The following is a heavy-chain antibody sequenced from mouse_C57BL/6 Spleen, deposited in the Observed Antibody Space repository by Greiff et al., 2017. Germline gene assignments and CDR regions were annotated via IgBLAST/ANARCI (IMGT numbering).Heavy chain of an antibody. CDR1: GYTFTTYP. CDR2: FHPYNDDT. D-gene: IGHD2-12*01. V-gene: IGHV1-47*01. J-gene: IGHJ4*01. Sequence: QVHVKQSGAELVKPGASVKMSCKASGYTFTTYPIEWMKQNHGKSLEWIGNFHPYNDDTKYNEKFKGKATLTVEKSSSTVYLELSRLTSDDSAVYYCARPSYDGDYYAMDYWGQGTSVTVSS. CDR3: ARPSYDGDYYAMDY.